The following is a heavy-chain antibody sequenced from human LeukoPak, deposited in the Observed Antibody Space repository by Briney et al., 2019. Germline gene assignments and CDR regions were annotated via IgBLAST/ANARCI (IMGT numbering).Heavy chain of an antibody. V-gene: IGHV3-43*02. D-gene: IGHD3-9*01. Sequence: PGGSLRLSCAASGFTSDDYAMHWVRQAPGKGLEWVSLISGDGGSTYYADSVKGRFTISRDNSKNSLYLQMNSLRTEDTALYYCAKDMGLRYFDWSGPGWFDPWGQGTLVTVSS. CDR2: ISGDGGST. CDR1: GFTSDDYA. J-gene: IGHJ5*02. CDR3: AKDMGLRYFDWSGPGWFDP.